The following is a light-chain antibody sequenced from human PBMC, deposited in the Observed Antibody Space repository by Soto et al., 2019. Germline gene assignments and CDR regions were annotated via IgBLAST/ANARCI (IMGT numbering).Light chain of an antibody. J-gene: IGKJ1*01. Sequence: EIVLTQSPGTLSLSPEERATLSCRASQSVSSIYLAWYQQKPGQAPRLLIYGASSRATGIPDRFSGSGSGTDFTLTISRLEPEDFAVYYCQQYGSSRWTFGQGTKVDIK. CDR2: GAS. V-gene: IGKV3-20*01. CDR1: QSVSSIY. CDR3: QQYGSSRWT.